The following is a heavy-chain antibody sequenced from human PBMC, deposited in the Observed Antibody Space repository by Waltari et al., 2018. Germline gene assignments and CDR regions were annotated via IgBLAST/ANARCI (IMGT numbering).Heavy chain of an antibody. CDR1: GGSFSGYY. V-gene: IGHV4-34*01. Sequence: QVQLQQWGAGLLKPSETLSLTCAVYGGSFSGYYWSWIRQPPGKGLEWIGEINHSGSTNYNPSLKSRVTISVDTSKNQFSLKLSSVTAADTAVYYCAREGPNWGEANFDYWGQGTLVIVSS. CDR3: AREGPNWGEANFDY. D-gene: IGHD7-27*01. J-gene: IGHJ4*02. CDR2: INHSGST.